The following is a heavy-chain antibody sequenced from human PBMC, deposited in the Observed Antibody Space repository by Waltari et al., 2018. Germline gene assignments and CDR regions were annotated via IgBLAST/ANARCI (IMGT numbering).Heavy chain of an antibody. CDR1: GGSISSYY. D-gene: IGHD6-13*01. CDR3: ARDQGEAAAGTYYYYGMDV. CDR2: IYYSGST. Sequence: QVQLQESGPGLVKPSETLSLACTVSGGSISSYYWRWIRQPPGKGLEWIGYIYYSGSTNYNPSLKSRVTISVDTSKNQFSLKLSSVTAADTAVYYCARDQGEAAAGTYYYYGMDVWGQGTTVTVSS. J-gene: IGHJ6*02. V-gene: IGHV4-59*01.